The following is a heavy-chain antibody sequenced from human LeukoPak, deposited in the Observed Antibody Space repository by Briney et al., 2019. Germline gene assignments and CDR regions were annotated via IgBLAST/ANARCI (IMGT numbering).Heavy chain of an antibody. CDR2: IYRGGST. V-gene: IGHV4-38-2*02. CDR3: ARDRSYCSGGSCSYYFDY. D-gene: IGHD2-15*01. CDR1: GYSITSGYY. Sequence: SETLSLTCTVSGYSITSGYYWGWIRQPPGKGLEWVGSIYRGGSTYYNPSLKSRVTISVDTSKNQFSLKLNSVTAAETAVYYCARDRSYCSGGSCSYYFDYWGQGTLVTVSS. J-gene: IGHJ4*02.